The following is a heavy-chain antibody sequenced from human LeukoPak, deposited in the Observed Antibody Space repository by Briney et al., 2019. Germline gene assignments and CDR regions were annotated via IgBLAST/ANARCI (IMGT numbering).Heavy chain of an antibody. Sequence: GGSLRLSCAASGFTFSRHWMSWGRQAPGKGLKWVANIKQDGSEKYYVDSVKGRFTISRDNAKNSLYLQMNSLRAEDTAVYYCARWRELEYWGQGTLVTVSS. V-gene: IGHV3-7*01. CDR3: ARWRELEY. J-gene: IGHJ4*02. CDR2: IKQDGSEK. CDR1: GFTFSRHW. D-gene: IGHD1-26*01.